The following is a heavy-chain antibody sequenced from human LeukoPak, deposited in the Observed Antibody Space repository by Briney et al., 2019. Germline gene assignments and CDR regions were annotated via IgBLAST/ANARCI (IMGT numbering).Heavy chain of an antibody. CDR1: GFTFSSYS. V-gene: IGHV3-21*01. Sequence: GGSLRLSCAASGFTFSSYSMNWVRQAPGKGLEWVSSISSSSSYIYYADSVKGRFTISRDNAKNSLYLQMNSLRAEDTAVYYCARDPPGEHQPAYYGMDVWGQGTTVTVS. D-gene: IGHD3-10*01. CDR2: ISSSSSYI. CDR3: ARDPPGEHQPAYYGMDV. J-gene: IGHJ6*02.